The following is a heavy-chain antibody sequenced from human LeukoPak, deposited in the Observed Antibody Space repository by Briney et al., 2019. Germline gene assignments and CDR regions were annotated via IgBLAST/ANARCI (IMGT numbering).Heavy chain of an antibody. J-gene: IGHJ5*02. CDR1: GYTFTGYY. CDR2: INPNSGGT. V-gene: IGHV1-2*02. D-gene: IGHD3-22*01. CDR3: ARGAYYYDSSGSGWFDP. Sequence: ASVKVSCKASGYTFTGYYMHWVRQAPGQGLEWMGWINPNSGGTNYAQKFQGRVTMTRDTSISTAYMELSRLRSDDTAVYYCARGAYYYDSSGSGWFDPWGQGTLVTVSS.